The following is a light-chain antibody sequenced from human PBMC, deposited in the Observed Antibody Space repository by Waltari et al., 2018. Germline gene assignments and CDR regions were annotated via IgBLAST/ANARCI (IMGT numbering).Light chain of an antibody. CDR2: DAS. Sequence: EFVLTQSPASLSSSPGDRATLACRASQSVGRTLAWYQQRPGQAPRLLIYDASTRATGIPDRFSGSGSGTDFSLTISRLEPEDFAVYYCQKYGTRPATFGQGTKVEVK. CDR3: QKYGTRPAT. J-gene: IGKJ1*01. CDR1: QSVGRT. V-gene: IGKV3-20*01.